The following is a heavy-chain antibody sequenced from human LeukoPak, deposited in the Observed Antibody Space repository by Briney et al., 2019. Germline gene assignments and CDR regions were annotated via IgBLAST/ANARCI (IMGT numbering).Heavy chain of an antibody. D-gene: IGHD3-10*01. J-gene: IGHJ2*01. CDR2: IYSSGST. V-gene: IGHV4-30-4*08. CDR3: ARRNYYASSWYFDL. Sequence: PSETLSLTCTVSGGPIRSGDYYWSWIRQPPGKGPECIGYIYSSGSTYYSPSLKSRIAMSIDTSKNQFSLKLSSVTAADTATYYCARRNYYASSWYFDLWGRGTLVTVSS. CDR1: GGPIRSGDYY.